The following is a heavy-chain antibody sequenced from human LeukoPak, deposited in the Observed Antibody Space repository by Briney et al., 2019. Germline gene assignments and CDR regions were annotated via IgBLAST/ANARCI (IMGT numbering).Heavy chain of an antibody. D-gene: IGHD3/OR15-3a*01. V-gene: IGHV3-7*01. CDR1: VFTFSRNW. Sequence: GGSLRLSCAASVFTFSRNWMSWVRQAPGKGLEWVANIKVDGSEKYYVDAVKGRFTISRDNAKDSLYLQMNGLRAEDTAIYYCARAQWTAFDYYYYMDVWGKGTTVTVSS. J-gene: IGHJ6*03. CDR3: ARAQWTAFDYYYYMDV. CDR2: IKVDGSEK.